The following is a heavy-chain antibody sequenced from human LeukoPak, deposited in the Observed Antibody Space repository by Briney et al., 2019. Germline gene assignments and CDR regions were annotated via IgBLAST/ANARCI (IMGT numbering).Heavy chain of an antibody. Sequence: PSETLSLTCTVSGGSVSSGGYYWSWIRQPPGKGLEWIVYIYYSGSTNYNPSLKSRVTISLDTSKNQFSLKLSSVTAADTAVYYCARDPFCTGTSCYGYWGQGTLVTVSS. J-gene: IGHJ4*02. CDR1: GGSVSSGGYY. CDR3: ARDPFCTGTSCYGY. D-gene: IGHD2-15*01. CDR2: IYYSGST. V-gene: IGHV4-61*08.